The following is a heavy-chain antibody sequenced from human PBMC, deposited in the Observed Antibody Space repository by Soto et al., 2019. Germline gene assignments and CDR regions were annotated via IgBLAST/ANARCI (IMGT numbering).Heavy chain of an antibody. V-gene: IGHV1-18*01. Sequence: ASVKVSCKASGYTFTSYGISWVRQAPGQGLEWMGWISAYNGNTNYAQKLQGRVTMTTDTSTSTAYMELRSLRSDDTCGYYCVIDREGYSCCYWFYWGQGTLVTGSS. D-gene: IGHD5-12*01. J-gene: IGHJ4*02. CDR2: ISAYNGNT. CDR1: GYTFTSYG. CDR3: VIDREGYSCCYWFY.